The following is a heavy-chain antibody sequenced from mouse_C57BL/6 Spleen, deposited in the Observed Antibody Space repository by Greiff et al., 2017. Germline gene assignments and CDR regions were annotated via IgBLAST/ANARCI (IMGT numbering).Heavy chain of an antibody. CDR3: ARWDYDDGFAY. J-gene: IGHJ3*01. CDR2: IYPGSGNT. V-gene: IGHV1-76*01. CDR1: GYTFTDYY. Sequence: VQLQQSGAELVRPGASVKLSCKASGYTFTDYYINWVKQRPGQGLEWIARIYPGSGNTYYNEKFKGKATLTAEKSSSTAYMQLSSLTSEDSAVYFCARWDYDDGFAYWGQGTLVTVSA. D-gene: IGHD2-4*01.